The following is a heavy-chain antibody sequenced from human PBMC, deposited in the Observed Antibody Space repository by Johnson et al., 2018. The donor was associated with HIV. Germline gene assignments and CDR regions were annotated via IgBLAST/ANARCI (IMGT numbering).Heavy chain of an antibody. Sequence: QVQLVESGGALVQPGGSLRLSCAASGFTFSSHWMNWVRQAPGKGPEWVAVISFDGNLKKYADSVKGRFTISRDNSKNSLYLQMNSLKTEDTAVYYCTTLYYNFWSGHYAFDIWGQGTMVTVSS. V-gene: IGHV3-33*03. D-gene: IGHD3-3*01. CDR2: ISFDGNLK. J-gene: IGHJ3*02. CDR3: TTLYYNFWSGHYAFDI. CDR1: GFTFSSHW.